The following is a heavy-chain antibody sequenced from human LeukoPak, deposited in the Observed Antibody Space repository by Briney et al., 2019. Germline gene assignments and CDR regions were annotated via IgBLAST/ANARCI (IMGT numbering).Heavy chain of an antibody. CDR3: AIAPPFDP. V-gene: IGHV4-34*01. J-gene: IGHJ5*02. CDR2: INHSGST. CDR1: GGSFSGYY. Sequence: SETLSLTCAVYGGSFSGYYWSWIRQPPGKGLEWIGEINHSGSTNYNPSLKSRVTISVDTSKNQFSLKLSSVTAADTAVYYCAIAPPFDPWGQGTLVTVSS.